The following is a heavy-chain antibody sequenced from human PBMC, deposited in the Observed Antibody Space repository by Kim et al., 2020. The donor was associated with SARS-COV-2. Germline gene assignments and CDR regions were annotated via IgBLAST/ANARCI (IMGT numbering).Heavy chain of an antibody. CDR2: IYHSGST. CDR1: GGSISSSNW. Sequence: SETLSLTCAVSGGSISSSNWWSWVRQPPGKGLEWIGEIYHSGSTNYNPSLKSRVTISVDKSKNQFSLKLSSVTAADTAVYYCARGRSHYYHSNFALYFDYWAQGPLVTVPS. V-gene: IGHV4-4*02. CDR3: ARGRSHYYHSNFALYFDY. D-gene: IGHD3-22*01. J-gene: IGHJ4*02.